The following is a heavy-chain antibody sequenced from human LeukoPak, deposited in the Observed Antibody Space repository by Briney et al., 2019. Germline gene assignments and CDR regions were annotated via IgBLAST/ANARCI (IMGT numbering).Heavy chain of an antibody. CDR3: AKHTHNHGGFFDP. Sequence: GGSLRLSCAASGFTFSTYGMTWVRQAPGKGLEWVSSISDSGGSTQSADSVKGRFTISRDNSKNTLYLQMNSLRAEETDEYYCAKHTHNHGGFFDPWGQGTLVTVSS. V-gene: IGHV3-23*01. J-gene: IGHJ5*02. D-gene: IGHD2-15*01. CDR2: ISDSGGST. CDR1: GFTFSTYG.